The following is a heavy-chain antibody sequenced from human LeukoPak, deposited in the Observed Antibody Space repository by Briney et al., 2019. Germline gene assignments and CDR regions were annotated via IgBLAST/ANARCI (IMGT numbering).Heavy chain of an antibody. CDR1: GFTFSSYW. CDR2: INHSGST. V-gene: IGHV4-34*01. Sequence: GSLRLSCAASGFTFSSYWMSWVRQAPGKGLEWIGEINHSGSTNYNPSLKSRVTISVDTSKNQFSLKLSSVTAADTAVYYCARGQSHYFDYWGQGTLVTVSS. J-gene: IGHJ4*02. CDR3: ARGQSHYFDY.